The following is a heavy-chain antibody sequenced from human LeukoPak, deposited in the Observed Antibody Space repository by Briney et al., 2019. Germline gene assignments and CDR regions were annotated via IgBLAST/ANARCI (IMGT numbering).Heavy chain of an antibody. V-gene: IGHV4-59*01. CDR2: IYYSGST. CDR3: ARVVVAAYFGY. D-gene: IGHD2-21*01. Sequence: SETLSLTCTVSGGSISSYYWSWIRQPPGKGLEWIGYIYYSGSTNYNPSLKSRVTISVDTSKNQFSLKLSSVTAADTAVYYCARVVVAAYFGYWGQGTLVTVSS. CDR1: GGSISSYY. J-gene: IGHJ4*02.